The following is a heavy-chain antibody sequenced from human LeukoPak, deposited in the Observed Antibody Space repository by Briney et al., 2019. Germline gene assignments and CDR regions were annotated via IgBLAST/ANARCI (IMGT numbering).Heavy chain of an antibody. J-gene: IGHJ4*02. CDR1: GFTVSNSY. CDR2: IYNGGST. D-gene: IGHD1-7*01. V-gene: IGHV3-53*01. CDR3: ARSHRGGGASPGTFDY. Sequence: GGSLRLSCAASGFTVSNSYLSWVRQDPGKGVEWVSVIYNGGSTYYADSVTGRFTISRDNSKNALHPQMNRLRAGDTAVYCCARSHRGGGASPGTFDYWAERTLVSVSS.